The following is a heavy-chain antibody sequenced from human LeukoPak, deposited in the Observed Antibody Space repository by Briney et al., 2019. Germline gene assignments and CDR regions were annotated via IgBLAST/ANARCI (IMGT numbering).Heavy chain of an antibody. Sequence: KPSETLSLTCIVSGGSISSYYWSWIRQPAGKGLEWVGRIYTSGSTNYNPSLKSRVTMSVDTSKNQFSLKLSSVTAADTAVYYCAREYRHYYDSSGYSDYWGQGTLVTVSS. CDR3: AREYRHYYDSSGYSDY. V-gene: IGHV4-4*07. J-gene: IGHJ4*02. D-gene: IGHD3-22*01. CDR2: IYTSGST. CDR1: GGSISSYY.